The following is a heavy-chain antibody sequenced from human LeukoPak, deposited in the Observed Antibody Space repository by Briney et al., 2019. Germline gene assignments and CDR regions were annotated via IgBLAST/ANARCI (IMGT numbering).Heavy chain of an antibody. V-gene: IGHV3-49*03. J-gene: IGHJ4*02. CDR3: TRDLYDSSGYYYIEVGY. CDR1: GFTFGDYA. CDR2: IRSKAYGGTT. Sequence: GGSLRLSCTASGFTFGDYAMSWFRQAPGKGLEGVGFIRSKAYGGTTEYAASVKGRFTISRDDSKSIAYLQMNSLKTEDTAVYYCTRDLYDSSGYYYIEVGYWGQGTLVTVSS. D-gene: IGHD3-22*01.